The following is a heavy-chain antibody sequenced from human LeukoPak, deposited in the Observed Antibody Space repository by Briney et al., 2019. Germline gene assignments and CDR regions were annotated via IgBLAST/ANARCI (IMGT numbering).Heavy chain of an antibody. CDR1: GFTFSGYA. CDR3: ANHVSEEDY. V-gene: IGHV3-23*01. J-gene: IGHJ4*02. CDR2: ISGSGGST. Sequence: GGSLRLSCAASGFTFSGYAMSWVRQAPGKGLEWVSAISGSGGSTYYADSVKGRFTISRDSSKNTLYLQMNSLRAEDTAVYYCANHVSEEDYWGQGTLVTVSS. D-gene: IGHD2-8*01.